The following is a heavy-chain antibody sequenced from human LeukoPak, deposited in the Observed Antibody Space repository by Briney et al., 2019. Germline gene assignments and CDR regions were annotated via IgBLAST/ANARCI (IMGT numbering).Heavy chain of an antibody. CDR2: IYYSGST. CDR3: ARATQPLDKKGYYFDY. V-gene: IGHV4-30-4*08. CDR1: GGPISSGDYY. J-gene: IGHJ4*02. Sequence: PSETLSLTCTVSGGPISSGDYYWSRIRQPPGKGLEWIGYIYYSGSTYYNPSLKSRVTISVDTSKNQFSLKLSSVTAADTAVYYCARATQPLDKKGYYFDYWGQGTLVTVSS. D-gene: IGHD2-2*01.